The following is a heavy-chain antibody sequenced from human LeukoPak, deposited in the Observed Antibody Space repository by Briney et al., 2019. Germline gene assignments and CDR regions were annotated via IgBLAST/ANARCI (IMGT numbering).Heavy chain of an antibody. CDR3: ARDPTFYYGSGTYYYYYYMDV. V-gene: IGHV3-30*03. J-gene: IGHJ6*03. Sequence: GGSLRLSCAASDFMFSRCAMHWVRQAPGKGLEWVAVISYDGNNKYYADSVKGRFTISRDNSKKILSLQMNNLRTEDTAVYYCARDPTFYYGSGTYYYYYYMDVWGRGTTVTVSS. CDR2: ISYDGNNK. CDR1: DFMFSRCA. D-gene: IGHD3-10*01.